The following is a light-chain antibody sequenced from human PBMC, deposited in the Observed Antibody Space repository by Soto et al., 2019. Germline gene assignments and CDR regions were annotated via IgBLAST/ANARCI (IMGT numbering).Light chain of an antibody. Sequence: EIVMTQSPATLSVSPGETTRLSCRASQSINSDVAWYQQKVGQTPRLLIHGASTKATGIAARFSGSGSGTQFTLTISSLQSEDFAVYYCQQYNNWPPYTFGQGTKVDIK. CDR2: GAS. CDR3: QQYNNWPPYT. V-gene: IGKV3D-15*01. CDR1: QSINSD. J-gene: IGKJ2*01.